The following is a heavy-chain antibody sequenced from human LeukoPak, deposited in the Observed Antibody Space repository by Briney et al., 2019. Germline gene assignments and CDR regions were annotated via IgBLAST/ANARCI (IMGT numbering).Heavy chain of an antibody. V-gene: IGHV1-46*01. J-gene: IGHJ4*02. CDR2: INPSGGST. CDR3: AVARQWLAYFDY. Sequence: ASVKVSCKASGYTFTSYYMHWVRQAPGQGLEWMGIINPSGGSTSYAQKFQGRVTMTRDTSTSTVYMELSSLRSEDTAVYYCAVARQWLAYFDYWGQGTLVTVSS. CDR1: GYTFTSYY. D-gene: IGHD6-19*01.